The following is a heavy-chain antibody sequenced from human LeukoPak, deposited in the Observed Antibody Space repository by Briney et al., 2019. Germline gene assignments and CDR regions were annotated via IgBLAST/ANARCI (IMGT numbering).Heavy chain of an antibody. Sequence: SVKVSCKASGGTFSSYAISWVRQAPGQGLEWMGGIIPIFGTANYAQKFQGRVTITADGSTSTAYMELRSLRSDDTAVYYCAREGFRRITMVRGVIPFGYWGQGTLVTVSS. V-gene: IGHV1-69*13. CDR3: AREGFRRITMVRGVIPFGY. CDR2: IIPIFGTA. D-gene: IGHD3-10*01. CDR1: GGTFSSYA. J-gene: IGHJ4*02.